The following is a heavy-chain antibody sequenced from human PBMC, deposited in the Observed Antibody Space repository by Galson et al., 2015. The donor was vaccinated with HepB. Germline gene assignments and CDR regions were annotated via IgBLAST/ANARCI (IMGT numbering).Heavy chain of an antibody. J-gene: IGHJ4*02. CDR3: ASHYHYGSGIDY. CDR2: ISSSSSYI. CDR1: GFTFSTYS. D-gene: IGHD3-10*01. Sequence: SLRLSCAASGFTFSTYSLNWVRQAPGKGLEWISYISSSSSYIYYADSVKGRFTISRDNAKNSLYLQMNSLRAEDTAVYYCASHYHYGSGIDYWGQGTLVTVSS. V-gene: IGHV3-21*05.